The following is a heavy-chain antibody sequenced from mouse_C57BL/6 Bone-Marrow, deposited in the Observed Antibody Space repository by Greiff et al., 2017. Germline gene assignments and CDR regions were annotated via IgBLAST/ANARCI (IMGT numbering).Heavy chain of an antibody. CDR1: GYTFTNYW. J-gene: IGHJ2*01. CDR3: AREDYYGSSPCFDY. CDR2: IYPGGGYT. D-gene: IGHD1-1*01. V-gene: IGHV1-63*01. Sequence: VQLQQSGAELVRPGTSVKMSCKASGYTFTNYWIGWAKQRPGHGLEWIGDIYPGGGYTNYNEKFKGKATLTADKSSSTAYMQFSSLTSEDSAIYYCAREDYYGSSPCFDYWGQGTTLTVSA.